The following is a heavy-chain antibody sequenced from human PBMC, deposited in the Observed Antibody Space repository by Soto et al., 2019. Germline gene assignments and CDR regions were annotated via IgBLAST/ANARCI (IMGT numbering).Heavy chain of an antibody. V-gene: IGHV3-73*01. J-gene: IGHJ4*02. CDR1: GLSFSDSG. CDR3: TRLHFIVEPGINY. D-gene: IGHD6-13*01. Sequence: GGSLRLSCGASGLSFSDSGIYWVRQASGKGLEWVGRIRTKSNHYATAYAASVKGRFTISRDDSRNTAYLQMNSLETEDTAVYYCTRLHFIVEPGINYWGQGTLVTVSS. CDR2: IRTKSNHYAT.